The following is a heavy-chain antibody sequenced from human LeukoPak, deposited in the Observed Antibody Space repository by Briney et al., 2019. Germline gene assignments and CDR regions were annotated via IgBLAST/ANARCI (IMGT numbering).Heavy chain of an antibody. J-gene: IGHJ4*02. CDR3: AKGTAPAY. D-gene: IGHD3-10*01. Sequence: GGSLRLSCVASGFIVSGTYMTWVRQAPGKGLEWVSSITGDGGTTYYANSVKGRFTLSRDNSKNTLDLQMNSLRDDDTAVYYCAKGTAPAYWGQGTLVTVSS. CDR2: ITGDGGTT. V-gene: IGHV3-23*01. CDR1: GFIVSGTY.